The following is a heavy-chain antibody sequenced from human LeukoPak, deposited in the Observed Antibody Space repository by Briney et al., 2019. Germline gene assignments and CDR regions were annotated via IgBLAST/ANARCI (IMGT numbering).Heavy chain of an antibody. Sequence: GGSLRLSCAASGFTFSSYSINWVRQAPGKGLEWVSHISSSSSSSSSSSSPTYYADSVKGRFTISRDDAKNSLYLQMNSLRAEDTALYYCARGWSYAFDIWGQGTMVTVSS. CDR2: ISSSSSSSSSSSSPT. CDR1: GFTFSSYS. CDR3: ARGWSYAFDI. V-gene: IGHV3-48*01. J-gene: IGHJ3*02. D-gene: IGHD3-10*01.